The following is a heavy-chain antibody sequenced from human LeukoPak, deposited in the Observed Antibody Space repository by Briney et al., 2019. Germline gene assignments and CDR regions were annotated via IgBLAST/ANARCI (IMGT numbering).Heavy chain of an antibody. CDR3: AKEHGCDSGGSFDY. Sequence: GGSLRLPCAASGFTFSSYAMTWVRQAPGKGLEWVSAISGSGGSTYYADSVKGRFTISRDNSKNTLYLQMNSLRAADTAVYYCAKEHGCDSGGSFDYWGQGTLVTVSS. CDR1: GFTFSSYA. CDR2: ISGSGGST. J-gene: IGHJ4*02. D-gene: IGHD3-22*01. V-gene: IGHV3-23*01.